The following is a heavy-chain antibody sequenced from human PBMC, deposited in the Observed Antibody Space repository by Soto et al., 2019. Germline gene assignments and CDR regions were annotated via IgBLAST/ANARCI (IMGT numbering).Heavy chain of an antibody. CDR1: GFTFSSYA. Sequence: PGGSLRLSCAASGFTFSSYAMSWVRQAPGKGLEWVSAISGSGGSTYYADSVKGRFTISRDNSKNTLYLQMNSLRAEDTDVYYCAKVGLPGTLAVSSFDYWGQGTLVTVSS. CDR2: ISGSGGST. V-gene: IGHV3-23*01. D-gene: IGHD1-7*01. J-gene: IGHJ4*02. CDR3: AKVGLPGTLAVSSFDY.